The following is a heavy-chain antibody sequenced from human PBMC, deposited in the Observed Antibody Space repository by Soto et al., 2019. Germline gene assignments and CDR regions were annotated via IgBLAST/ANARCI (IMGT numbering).Heavy chain of an antibody. D-gene: IGHD6-19*01. Sequence: SETLSLTCAVYGGSFSGYYWSWIRQPPGKGLEWIGEINHSGSTNYNPSLKSRVTISVDTSKNQFSLKLSSVTAADTAVYYSARTRCTLRSGCPSDYWGQGTLVNVSS. V-gene: IGHV4-34*01. J-gene: IGHJ4*02. CDR2: INHSGST. CDR3: ARTRCTLRSGCPSDY. CDR1: GGSFSGYY.